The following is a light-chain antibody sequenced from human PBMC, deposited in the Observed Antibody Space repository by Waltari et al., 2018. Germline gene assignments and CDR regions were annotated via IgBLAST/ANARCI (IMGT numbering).Light chain of an antibody. CDR2: YDS. CDR1: DIAVKS. J-gene: IGLJ3*02. Sequence: SYVLTQSPSVSVAPGKTARITCGGNDIAVKSVHWYQQKPGQAPVLVMYYDSDRPSCSPQRFSGSTSGNTATLTISRVEAGDEADYYCQVWDNTDHRRVFGGGTKLTVL. CDR3: QVWDNTDHRRV. V-gene: IGLV3-21*04.